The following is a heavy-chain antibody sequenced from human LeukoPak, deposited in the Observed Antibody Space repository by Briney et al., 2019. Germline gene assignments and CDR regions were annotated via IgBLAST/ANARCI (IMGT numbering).Heavy chain of an antibody. D-gene: IGHD1-26*01. CDR3: ARARTTALNWFDP. V-gene: IGHV3-21*01. CDR1: GFTFSSYS. CDR2: ISSSSSCI. J-gene: IGHJ5*02. Sequence: GGSLRLSCAASGFTFSSYSMNWVRQAPGKGLEWVSSISSSSSCIYYADSVKGRFTISRDNAKNSLYLQMNSLRAEDTAVYYCARARTTALNWFDPWGQGTLVTVSS.